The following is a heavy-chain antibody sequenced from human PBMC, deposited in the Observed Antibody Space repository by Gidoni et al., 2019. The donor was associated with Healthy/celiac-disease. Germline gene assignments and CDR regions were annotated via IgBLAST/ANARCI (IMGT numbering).Heavy chain of an antibody. J-gene: IGHJ4*02. V-gene: IGHV1-18*04. CDR2: ISDYNGNT. Sequence: QVQLVQSGAEVKKPGASVQVSCKASGYTFTSYGISWVRQAPGQGLEWMGWISDYNGNTNYAQKLQGRVTMTTDTSTSTAYMELRSLRSDDTAVYYCARDYCSGGSCSIPFDYWGQGTLVTVSS. CDR1: GYTFTSYG. CDR3: ARDYCSGGSCSIPFDY. D-gene: IGHD2-15*01.